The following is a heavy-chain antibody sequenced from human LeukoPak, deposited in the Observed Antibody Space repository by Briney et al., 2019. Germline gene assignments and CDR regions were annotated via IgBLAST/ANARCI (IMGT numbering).Heavy chain of an antibody. CDR2: FDPEDGET. V-gene: IGHV1-24*01. CDR1: GYTLTELS. Sequence: ASVKVSCKVSGYTLTELSMHWVRQAPGKGLEWMGGFDPEDGETIYAQKFQGRVTMTEDTSTDTAYMELSSLRSEDTAVYYCATGGLRAAAANNWFDPWGQGTPVTVSS. D-gene: IGHD6-13*01. J-gene: IGHJ5*02. CDR3: ATGGLRAAAANNWFDP.